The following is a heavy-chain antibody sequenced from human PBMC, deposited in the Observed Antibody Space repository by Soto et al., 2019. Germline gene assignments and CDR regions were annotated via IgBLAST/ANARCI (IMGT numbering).Heavy chain of an antibody. CDR3: ARVRPLWFGELLVANWFDP. V-gene: IGHV4-31*03. CDR1: GVSISSGGYY. Sequence: SETLSLTCTVSGVSISSGGYYWSWIRHHPGKDLEWIGYIYYSGSTNYNPSLKSRVTISVDTSKNQFSLKLSSVTAANTAVYYCARVRPLWFGELLVANWFDPWGKGTLVTVSS. D-gene: IGHD3-10*01. J-gene: IGHJ5*02. CDR2: IYYSGST.